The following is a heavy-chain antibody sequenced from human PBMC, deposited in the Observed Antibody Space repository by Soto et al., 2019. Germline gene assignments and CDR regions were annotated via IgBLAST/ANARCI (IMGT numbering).Heavy chain of an antibody. CDR1: GFTFSSYA. V-gene: IGHV3-33*08. J-gene: IGHJ5*02. Sequence: QAGGSLRLSCAASGFTFSSYAMHWVRQAPGKGLEWVAVVWWDGSKQYYTDSVKGRFTISRDTSKNTVYLHMNSLRDADTAVYYCARDCDTNSYFSWLDPWGQGTLVTVSS. CDR3: ARDCDTNSYFSWLDP. D-gene: IGHD3-22*01. CDR2: VWWDGSKQ.